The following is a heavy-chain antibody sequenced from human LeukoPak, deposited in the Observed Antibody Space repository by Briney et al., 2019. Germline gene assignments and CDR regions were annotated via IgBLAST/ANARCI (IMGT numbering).Heavy chain of an antibody. Sequence: ASVKVSCKASGYTFTGYYMHWVRQAPGQGLEWMGWINPNSGGTNYAQKFQGRVTMTRDTSISTAYMELSRLGSDDTAVYYCARGAYDYGDYSDYWGQGTLVTVSS. V-gene: IGHV1-2*02. D-gene: IGHD4-17*01. J-gene: IGHJ4*02. CDR1: GYTFTGYY. CDR3: ARGAYDYGDYSDY. CDR2: INPNSGGT.